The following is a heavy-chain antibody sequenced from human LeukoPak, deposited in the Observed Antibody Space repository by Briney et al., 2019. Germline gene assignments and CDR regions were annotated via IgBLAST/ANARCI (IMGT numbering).Heavy chain of an antibody. CDR1: ESIFTGSF. D-gene: IGHD3-10*01. V-gene: IGHV1-2*02. J-gene: IGHJ5*02. Sequence: ASVKVSCKTSESIFTGSFIHYVRQAPGQGPEWMGWMKPENGGTHYAQKFKDRVALTRDTSVSTGNMDLTRLRSDDTAVYYCVLTTFYYDSGTMKYKLYEPWGQGTLVTVSS. CDR3: VLTTFYYDSGTMKYKLYEP. CDR2: MKPENGGT.